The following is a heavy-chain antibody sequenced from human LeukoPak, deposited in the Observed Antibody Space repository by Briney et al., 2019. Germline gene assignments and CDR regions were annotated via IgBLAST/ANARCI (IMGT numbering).Heavy chain of an antibody. CDR1: GYTFTSYG. J-gene: IGHJ3*02. CDR3: ARDRRGRPFYDYSFDAFDI. D-gene: IGHD2/OR15-2a*01. CDR2: ISAYNGNT. V-gene: IGHV1-18*01. Sequence: ASVKVSCKASGYTFTSYGISWVRQAPGQGLEWMGWISAYNGNTNYAQKLQGRVTMTTDTSTSTAYMELRSLRSDDTAVYYCARDRRGRPFYDYSFDAFDIWGQGTMVTVSS.